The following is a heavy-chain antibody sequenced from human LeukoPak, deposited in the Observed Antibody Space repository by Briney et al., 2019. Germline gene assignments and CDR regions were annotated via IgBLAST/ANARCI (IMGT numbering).Heavy chain of an antibody. D-gene: IGHD2-15*01. Sequence: GGSLRLSCATSGFSFTNAWMSWVRQAPGKGLEWVGRIKSKTNGGTTDYAAPVKGRFSISRDDSKNTLYLQMNSLKTEDTAVYYCTTAVVTATYDSWGQGTLVTVSS. J-gene: IGHJ4*02. CDR3: TTAVVTATYDS. CDR2: IKSKTNGGTT. V-gene: IGHV3-15*01. CDR1: GFSFTNAW.